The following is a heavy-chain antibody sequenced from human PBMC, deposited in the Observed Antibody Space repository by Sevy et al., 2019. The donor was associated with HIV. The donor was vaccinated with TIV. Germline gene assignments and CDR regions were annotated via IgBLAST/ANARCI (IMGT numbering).Heavy chain of an antibody. CDR1: GFTFSSYW. CDR2: IKQDGSEK. Sequence: GGSLRLSCAASGFTFSSYWMSWVRQAPGKGLEWVANIKQDGSEKYYVDSVKGRFTISRDNAKNSLYLQMNSLRAEDTAVYYCARDTYYYDSSGYYTIYYYYGMDVWGQWTTVTVSS. J-gene: IGHJ6*02. D-gene: IGHD3-22*01. CDR3: ARDTYYYDSSGYYTIYYYYGMDV. V-gene: IGHV3-7*03.